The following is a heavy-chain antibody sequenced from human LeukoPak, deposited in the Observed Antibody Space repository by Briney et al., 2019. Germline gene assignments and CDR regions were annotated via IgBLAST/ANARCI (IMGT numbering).Heavy chain of an antibody. CDR3: AKGVGSYLYLAYYYGMDV. V-gene: IGHV3-23*01. D-gene: IGHD1-26*01. CDR2: ISGSGGST. Sequence: PGGSLRLSCAASGFTFSSYAMSWVRQAPGKGLEWVSAISGSGGSTYYADSVKGRFTISRDNSKNTLYLQMNSLRAEDTAVYYCAKGVGSYLYLAYYYGMDVWGQGTTVTVSS. J-gene: IGHJ6*02. CDR1: GFTFSSYA.